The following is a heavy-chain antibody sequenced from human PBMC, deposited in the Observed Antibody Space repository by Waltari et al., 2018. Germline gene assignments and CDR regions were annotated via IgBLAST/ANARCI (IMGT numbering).Heavy chain of an antibody. CDR1: GGSISSSSYY. CDR2: IYYSGST. D-gene: IGHD4-17*01. V-gene: IGHV4-39*07. CDR3: ARVGGHYGDYGYFDY. J-gene: IGHJ4*02. Sequence: QLQLQESGPGLVKPSETLSLTCTVSGGSISSSSYYWGWIRQPPGKGLEWIGSIYYSGSTYYNPSLKSRVTISVDTSKNQFSLKLSSVTAADTAVYYCARVGGHYGDYGYFDYWGQGTLVTVSS.